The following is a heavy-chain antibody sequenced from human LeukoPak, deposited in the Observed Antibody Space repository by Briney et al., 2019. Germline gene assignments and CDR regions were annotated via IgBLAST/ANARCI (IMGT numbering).Heavy chain of an antibody. CDR1: GGTFSSYA. Sequence: GSSVKVSCKASGGTFSSYAISWVRQAPGQGLEWMGGIIPIFGTANYAQKFQGRVTITTDESTSTAYMELSSLRSEDTAVYYCASGVVDYYDSSGYYDWFDPWGQGTLVIVSS. J-gene: IGHJ5*02. V-gene: IGHV1-69*05. CDR2: IIPIFGTA. CDR3: ASGVVDYYDSSGYYDWFDP. D-gene: IGHD3-22*01.